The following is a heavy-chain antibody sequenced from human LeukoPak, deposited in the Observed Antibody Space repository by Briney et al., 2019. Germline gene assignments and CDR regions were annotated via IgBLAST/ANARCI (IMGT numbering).Heavy chain of an antibody. Sequence: ASVKVSCKASGYTFTGYYMHWVRQAPGQGLEWMGWINPNSGGTNYAQKFQGRVTMTRDTSISTAYMELSRLRSDDTAVYYCARGFHNWNYGDAFDIWGQGTMVTVSS. J-gene: IGHJ3*02. CDR3: ARGFHNWNYGDAFDI. CDR1: GYTFTGYY. V-gene: IGHV1-2*02. D-gene: IGHD1-7*01. CDR2: INPNSGGT.